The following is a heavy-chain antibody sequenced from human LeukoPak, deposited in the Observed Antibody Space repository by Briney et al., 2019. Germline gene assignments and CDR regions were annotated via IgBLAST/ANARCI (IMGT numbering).Heavy chain of an antibody. CDR1: GFTFGTYA. V-gene: IGHV3-23*01. D-gene: IGHD3-10*01. Sequence: GGSLRLSCEASGFTFGTYAMGWARQAPGKGLEWVSGISGGVGSTYYADSVKGRFTISRDNSKNTLYLQMNSLRAEDTAVYYCAKRYYGSGNYDPLFEYWGQGTLVTVSS. CDR3: AKRYYGSGNYDPLFEY. CDR2: ISGGVGST. J-gene: IGHJ4*02.